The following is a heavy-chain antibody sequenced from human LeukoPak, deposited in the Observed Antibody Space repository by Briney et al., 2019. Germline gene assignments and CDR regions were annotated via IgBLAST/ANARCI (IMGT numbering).Heavy chain of an antibody. CDR2: IIPIFGTT. CDR1: GGTFSSYA. CDR3: ARGMVRGVIITSEMYFDY. D-gene: IGHD3-10*01. V-gene: IGHV1-69*13. Sequence: GASVKVSCKASGGTFSSYAISWVRRAPGQGLEWMGGIIPIFGTTNYAQKFQGRVSITADESTSTAYMELSSLRSEDTAVYYCARGMVRGVIITSEMYFDYWGQGTLVTVSS. J-gene: IGHJ4*02.